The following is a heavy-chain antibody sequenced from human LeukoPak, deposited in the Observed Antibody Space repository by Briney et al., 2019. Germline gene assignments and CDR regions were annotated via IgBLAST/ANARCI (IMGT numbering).Heavy chain of an antibody. D-gene: IGHD3-16*01. CDR3: ARMVWGTYDTDSY. J-gene: IGHJ4*02. CDR2: IYSGGST. V-gene: IGHV3-53*01. CDR1: GFTVSSNY. Sequence: GGSLRLSCAASGFTVSSNYMSWVRQAPGKGLEWVSVIYSGGSTYYADSVKGRFTISRDNSKNTLYLQMNSLRAEETAVYYCARMVWGTYDTDSYWGQGTLVTVSS.